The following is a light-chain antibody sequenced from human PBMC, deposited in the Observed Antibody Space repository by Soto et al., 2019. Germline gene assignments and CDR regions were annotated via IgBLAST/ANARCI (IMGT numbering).Light chain of an antibody. V-gene: IGKV3-11*01. CDR2: DAS. Sequence: EIVLTQSPATLSLSPGERATLSCRASQSVSSYLAWYQQKPGQAPRLLIYDASNRATGIPARFSGSGSGTDFSRTISSLEPEDFAVYYCQHRRNWPLTFGGGTKMEIK. J-gene: IGKJ4*01. CDR1: QSVSSY. CDR3: QHRRNWPLT.